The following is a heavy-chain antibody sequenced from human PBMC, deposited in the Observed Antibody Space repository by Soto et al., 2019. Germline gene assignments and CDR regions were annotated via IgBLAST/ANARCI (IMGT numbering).Heavy chain of an antibody. Sequence: QVQLVQSGAEVKKPGASVKVSCKASGYTFTGYYMHWVRQAPGQGLEWMGWINPNSGGTNYAQKFQGWVTMTRDTSISTACVELSRLRSDDTAVYYCARDRCSGGSGASGCFDYWGQGTLVTVSA. CDR1: GYTFTGYY. D-gene: IGHD2-15*01. J-gene: IGHJ4*02. CDR2: INPNSGGT. CDR3: ARDRCSGGSGASGCFDY. V-gene: IGHV1-2*04.